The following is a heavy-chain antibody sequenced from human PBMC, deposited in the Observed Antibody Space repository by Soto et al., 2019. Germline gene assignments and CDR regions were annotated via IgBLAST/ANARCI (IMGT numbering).Heavy chain of an antibody. Sequence: PSETLSLTCSVSGGSISSNNYYWGWIRQPPGKGLEWIGSISYSGTTHYNPSLKTRVTISADTSKNQFSLKLNSVTAADTAVYYCARMNYYDTSGYPFDYWGQGMMVTVSS. CDR2: ISYSGTT. V-gene: IGHV4-39*07. CDR1: GGSISSNNYY. J-gene: IGHJ4*02. D-gene: IGHD3-22*01. CDR3: ARMNYYDTSGYPFDY.